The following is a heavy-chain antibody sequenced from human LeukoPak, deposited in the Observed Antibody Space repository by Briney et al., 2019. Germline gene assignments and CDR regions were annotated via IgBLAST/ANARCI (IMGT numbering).Heavy chain of an antibody. CDR1: GFTFSSDL. J-gene: IGHJ4*02. D-gene: IGHD4-17*01. CDR2: IKQDGSEK. Sequence: GGSLRLSCAASGFTFSSDLMSWVRQAPGKGLEWVANIKQDGSEKYYVDSVKGRFTISRDNAKNSLYLLMNSLRGEDTAVYYCAKANDYGDNSFDYWGQGTLVTVSS. CDR3: AKANDYGDNSFDY. V-gene: IGHV3-7*02.